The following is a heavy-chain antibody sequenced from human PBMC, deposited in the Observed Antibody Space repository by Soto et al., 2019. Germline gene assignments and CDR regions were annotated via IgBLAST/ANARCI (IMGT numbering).Heavy chain of an antibody. J-gene: IGHJ6*02. CDR2: IIGSGGST. D-gene: IGHD3-10*01. Sequence: EVQLLESGGGLVQLGGSLRLSCAASGFTFSSSAMSWVRQAPGKGLECVSGIIGSGGSTYYADSVKGRFTISRDNSKNTLYLQMNSLRAEDTAVYYCAKGPKSHYYYGMDVWGQGTTVTVSS. CDR3: AKGPKSHYYYGMDV. V-gene: IGHV3-23*01. CDR1: GFTFSSSA.